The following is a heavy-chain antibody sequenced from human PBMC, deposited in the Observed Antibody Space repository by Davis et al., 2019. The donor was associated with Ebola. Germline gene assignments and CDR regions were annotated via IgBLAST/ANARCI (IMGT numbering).Heavy chain of an antibody. CDR2: ITSSGDYI. D-gene: IGHD2-21*02. V-gene: IGHV3-21*01. J-gene: IGHJ4*02. CDR3: ARETPINSRFDL. Sequence: GESLKISCAASGFIFSSYTMSWVRQAPGKGLEWVSSITSSGDYIYYADSVRGRFTVSRDNAKNSLSLQMNSLRGDDTAVYYCARETPINSRFDLWGQGALVSVSS. CDR1: GFIFSSYT.